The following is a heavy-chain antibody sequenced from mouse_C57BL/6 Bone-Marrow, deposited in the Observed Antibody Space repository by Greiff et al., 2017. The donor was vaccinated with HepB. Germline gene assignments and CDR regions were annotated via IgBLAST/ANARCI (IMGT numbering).Heavy chain of an antibody. Sequence: EVQLQQSGAELVKPGASVKLSCTASGFNIKDYYMHWVKQRTEQGLEWIGRIDPEDGETKYAPKFPGKATITADTASNTAYLQLSSLTSEDTAVYYCARSRIYYDYPLYAMDYWGQGTSVTVSS. V-gene: IGHV14-2*01. J-gene: IGHJ4*01. CDR1: GFNIKDYY. CDR2: IDPEDGET. CDR3: ARSRIYYDYPLYAMDY. D-gene: IGHD2-4*01.